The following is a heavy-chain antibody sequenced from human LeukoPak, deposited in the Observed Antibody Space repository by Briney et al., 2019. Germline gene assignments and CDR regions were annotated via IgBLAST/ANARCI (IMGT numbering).Heavy chain of an antibody. CDR3: AKKKYYYDSSGYHDY. CDR1: GFTFSSYA. CDR2: ISGSGGST. Sequence: SGGSLRLSCAASGFTFSSYAMSWVRQAPGKGLEWVSAISGSGGSTYYADSVKGRFTISRDNSKNTLYLQMNSLRAEDTAVYYCAKKKYYYDSSGYHDYWGQGTLVTVSS. D-gene: IGHD3-22*01. J-gene: IGHJ4*02. V-gene: IGHV3-23*01.